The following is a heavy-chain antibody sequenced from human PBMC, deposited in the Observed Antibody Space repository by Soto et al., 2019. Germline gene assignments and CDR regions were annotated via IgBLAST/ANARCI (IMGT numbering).Heavy chain of an antibody. V-gene: IGHV4-38-2*01. Sequence: XETLSLTCAVSGYSMSSGYYWGWIRQPPVKGLEWIGSIYHSGSTYYNPSLKSRVTISVDTSKNQFSLKLSSVTAADTAVYYCARAGCSGGSCLNWFDHWGQGTLVTVSS. CDR2: IYHSGST. J-gene: IGHJ5*02. CDR3: ARAGCSGGSCLNWFDH. CDR1: GYSMSSGYY. D-gene: IGHD2-15*01.